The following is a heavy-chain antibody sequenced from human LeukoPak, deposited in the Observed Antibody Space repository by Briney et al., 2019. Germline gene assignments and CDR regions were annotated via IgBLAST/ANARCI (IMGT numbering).Heavy chain of an antibody. CDR2: ISDSGSTI. J-gene: IGHJ5*02. Sequence: GGSLRLSCAASGFTFSSHGMNWVRQAPGKGLEWVSHISDSGSTIHYADSVKGRFTISRDNAKNSLYLQMNSLRADDTAVYYCARQQRNWFDLWGQGTLVTASS. CDR3: ARQQRNWFDL. CDR1: GFTFSSHG. V-gene: IGHV3-48*04. D-gene: IGHD1/OR15-1a*01.